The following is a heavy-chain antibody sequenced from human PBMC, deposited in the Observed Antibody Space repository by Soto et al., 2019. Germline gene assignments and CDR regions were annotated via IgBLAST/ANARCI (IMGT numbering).Heavy chain of an antibody. CDR3: ARVLPPVDY. J-gene: IGHJ4*02. CDR1: GYTLSSYH. V-gene: IGHV1-18*01. CDR2: ISAYNGNT. Sequence: QIQLVQSGAEVNKPGASVKVSCKASGYTLSSYHITWVRQAPGQGLEWMGWISAYNGNTTYAQNLLGRVNMTTDPSTSTAYMELRSLRSEDTAVYFCARVLPPVDYWGQGTLVTVSS.